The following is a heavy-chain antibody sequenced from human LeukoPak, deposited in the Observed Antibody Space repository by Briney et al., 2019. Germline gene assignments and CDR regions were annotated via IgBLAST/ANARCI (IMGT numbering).Heavy chain of an antibody. Sequence: ASVKVSCKASGYTFTSYYMHWVRQAPGQGLEWMGIINPSGGSTSYAQKFQGRVTMTRDTSTSTVYMELSSLRSEDTAVYYCARDGESTFNILWFGELLYYFDYWGQGTLVTVSS. J-gene: IGHJ4*02. V-gene: IGHV1-46*01. D-gene: IGHD3-10*01. CDR3: ARDGESTFNILWFGELLYYFDY. CDR2: INPSGGST. CDR1: GYTFTSYY.